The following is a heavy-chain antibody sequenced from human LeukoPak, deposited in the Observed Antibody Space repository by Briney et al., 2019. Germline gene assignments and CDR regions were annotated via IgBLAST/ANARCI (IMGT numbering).Heavy chain of an antibody. CDR1: GYTFTSYG. CDR3: ARVSLWSGSYYYFDY. V-gene: IGHV1-18*04. J-gene: IGHJ4*02. D-gene: IGHD1-26*01. CDR2: ISAYNGNT. Sequence: ASVKVSCKASGYTFTSYGISWVRQAPGQGLEWIGWISAYNGNTNYAQKLQGRVTMTTDTSTSTAYVELRSLRSDDTAVYYCARVSLWSGSYYYFDYWGQGTLVTVSS.